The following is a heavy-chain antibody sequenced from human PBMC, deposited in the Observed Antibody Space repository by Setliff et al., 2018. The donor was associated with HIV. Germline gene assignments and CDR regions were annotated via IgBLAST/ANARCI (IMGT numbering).Heavy chain of an antibody. Sequence: GGSLRLSCAASGFTFSSYWMSRVRQAPGKGLEWVANIKQDGSEKYYVDSVKGRFTISRDNAKNSLYLQMNSPRAEDTAVYYCARAYSSGWFYYYYYMNVWGKGTTVTVSS. CDR2: IKQDGSEK. V-gene: IGHV3-7*03. CDR3: ARAYSSGWFYYYYYMNV. CDR1: GFTFSSYW. D-gene: IGHD6-19*01. J-gene: IGHJ6*03.